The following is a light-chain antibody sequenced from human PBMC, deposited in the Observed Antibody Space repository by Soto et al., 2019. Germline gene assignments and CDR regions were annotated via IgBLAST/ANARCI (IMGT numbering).Light chain of an antibody. J-gene: IGKJ1*01. Sequence: EIVMAQSPATLSVSPGEGATLSCRASQGIGDTLAWYQQKPGQTPRLLIYGASTRATGIPARFSGSGSGTDFTLTISRLEPEDFAVYYCQQYSSSPQTFGQGTKVDIK. CDR2: GAS. CDR1: QGIGDT. CDR3: QQYSSSPQT. V-gene: IGKV3-15*01.